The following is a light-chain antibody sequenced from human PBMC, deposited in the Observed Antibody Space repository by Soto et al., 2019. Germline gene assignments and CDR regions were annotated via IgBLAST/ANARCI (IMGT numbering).Light chain of an antibody. V-gene: IGLV1-40*01. Sequence: QSVLTQPPSVSGAPGQRVTISCTGSSSDIGAGYDVHWYQQLPGTAPKLLIYGNSNRPSGVPDRFSGSKSDTSASLAITGLQAEDEADYYCQSNDNSLSGNVFGTGTKLTVL. J-gene: IGLJ1*01. CDR2: GNS. CDR3: QSNDNSLSGNV. CDR1: SSDIGAGYD.